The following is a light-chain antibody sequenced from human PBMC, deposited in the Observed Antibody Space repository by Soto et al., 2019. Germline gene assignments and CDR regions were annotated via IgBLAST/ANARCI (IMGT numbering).Light chain of an antibody. CDR2: DNN. V-gene: IGLV1-51*01. CDR3: GTWDSSLSAVV. Sequence: QSVLTQPPSVSAAPGQKVTISCSGSSSNIGNNYVSWYQQFPGTAPKLLIYDNNKRPSGIPDRFSVSKSVTSATLGITGLQTGDEADYYCGTWDSSLSAVVFGGGTKLTVL. CDR1: SSNIGNNY. J-gene: IGLJ2*01.